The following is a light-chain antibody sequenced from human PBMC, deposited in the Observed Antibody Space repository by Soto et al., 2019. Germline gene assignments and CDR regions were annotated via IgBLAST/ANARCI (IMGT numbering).Light chain of an antibody. J-gene: IGKJ2*01. CDR3: MQGTYWPYT. CDR2: TVS. V-gene: IGKV2-30*01. CDR1: ESVLYRDGNSY. Sequence: DVVMTQSPLSLPVTLGQSASVSCRSSESVLYRDGNSYLSWFQQRPGQSPRRLIYTVSNRDSGVPDRFSGSGSDTDFTLKISRVEAEDVGVYYCMQGTYWPYTFGQGTQLEIK.